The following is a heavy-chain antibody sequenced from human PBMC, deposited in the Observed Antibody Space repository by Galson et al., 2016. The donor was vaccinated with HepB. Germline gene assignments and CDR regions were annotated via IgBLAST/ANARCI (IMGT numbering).Heavy chain of an antibody. CDR2: ISAGGGST. CDR1: GFTFSNYA. CDR3: ARGYASGNFYQ. J-gene: IGHJ4*02. D-gene: IGHD3-10*01. V-gene: IGHV3-23*01. Sequence: SLRLSCAASGFTFSNYAMSWVRQAPGKGLEWVSAISAGGGSTYYADSVKGRFTISRDNAKNSVYLQMNSLRDEDTAVYYCARGYASGNFYQWGQGTLVTVSS.